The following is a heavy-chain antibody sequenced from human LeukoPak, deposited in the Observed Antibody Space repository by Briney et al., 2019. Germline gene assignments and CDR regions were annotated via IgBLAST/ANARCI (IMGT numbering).Heavy chain of an antibody. CDR1: GSTFTGYY. J-gene: IGHJ4*02. Sequence: GASVKVSCKASGSTFTGYYMHWVRQAPGQGLEWMGWTNPNSGGTYSAQKFRGRVTMTRDTSIRTAYMELSGLRSDDTAVYYCASGRIEHQLDPIDYWGQGTLVTVSS. CDR3: ASGRIEHQLDPIDY. CDR2: TNPNSGGT. V-gene: IGHV1-2*02. D-gene: IGHD1-1*01.